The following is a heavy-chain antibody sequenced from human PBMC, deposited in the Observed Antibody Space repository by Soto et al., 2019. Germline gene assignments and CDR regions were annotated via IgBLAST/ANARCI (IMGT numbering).Heavy chain of an antibody. J-gene: IGHJ4*02. CDR2: IYYSGST. CDR3: ARSRVGTYYYGSGSYPSLNFDY. CDR1: GGSISSGGYY. Sequence: SETLSLTCTVSGGSISSGGYYWSWIRQHPGKGLEWIGYIYYSGSTYYNPSLKSRVTISVDTSKNQFSLKLSSVTAADTAVYYCARSRVGTYYYGSGSYPSLNFDYWGQGTRVTVSS. V-gene: IGHV4-31*03. D-gene: IGHD3-10*01.